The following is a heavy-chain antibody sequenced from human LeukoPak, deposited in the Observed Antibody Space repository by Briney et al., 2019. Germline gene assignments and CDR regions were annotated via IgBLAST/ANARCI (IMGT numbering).Heavy chain of an antibody. J-gene: IGHJ6*03. D-gene: IGHD3-16*01. CDR1: GFSFNRRG. V-gene: IGHV3-48*04. Sequence: GESLRLSCATSGFSFNRRGMNWVRHPPGKGLEWVTYISPRSETIYYAESVKGRFTVSRDDSKDSLYLQMHTLRAEDTAVYYCARIDGPTVFTYYMDLWGKGTTVTVAS. CDR3: ARIDGPTVFTYYMDL. CDR2: ISPRSETI.